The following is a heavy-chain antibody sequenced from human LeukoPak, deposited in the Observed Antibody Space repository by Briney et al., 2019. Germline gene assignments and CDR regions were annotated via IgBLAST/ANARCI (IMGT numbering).Heavy chain of an antibody. V-gene: IGHV4-59*08. Sequence: PSETLSLTCTVSGGSISSYYWSWNRQPPGKGLEWIGYIYYSGSTNYNPSLKSRVTISVDTSKNQFSLKLSSVTAADTAVYYCARHFGSSWSPQRAFDIWGQGTMVTASS. J-gene: IGHJ3*02. D-gene: IGHD6-13*01. CDR2: IYYSGST. CDR3: ARHFGSSWSPQRAFDI. CDR1: GGSISSYY.